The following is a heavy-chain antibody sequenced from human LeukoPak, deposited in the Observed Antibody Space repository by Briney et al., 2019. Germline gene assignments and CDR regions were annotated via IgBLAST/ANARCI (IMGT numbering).Heavy chain of an antibody. J-gene: IGHJ4*02. Sequence: SETLSLTCAVYGGSFSGYYWSWIRQPPGKGLEWVGEINHCGSTNYNPSLKRRGTISVDTSKNHFSLKLSSVTAADTAVYYCGRSGIWFGELFGTFDYWGRGTLVTVSS. CDR3: GRSGIWFGELFGTFDY. D-gene: IGHD3-10*01. CDR2: INHCGST. V-gene: IGHV4-34*01. CDR1: GGSFSGYY.